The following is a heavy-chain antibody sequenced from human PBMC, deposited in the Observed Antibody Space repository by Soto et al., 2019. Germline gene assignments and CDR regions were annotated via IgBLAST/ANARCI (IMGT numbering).Heavy chain of an antibody. J-gene: IGHJ6*03. CDR1: GDSFNDYY. Sequence: ASVKVSCKTSGDSFNDYYIHWVRQAPGQGLEWMGWINPNGGATKYAQKFQGRVTVTRDTSIRTVYMELSSLRSDDTAVYYCARESGGATATLDYYYFYMVVWGKGTTVTVSS. D-gene: IGHD5-12*01. CDR2: INPNGGAT. CDR3: ARESGGATATLDYYYFYMVV. V-gene: IGHV1-2*02.